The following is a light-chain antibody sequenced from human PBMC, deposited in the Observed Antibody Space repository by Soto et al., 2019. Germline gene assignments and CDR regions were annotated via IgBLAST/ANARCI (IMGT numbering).Light chain of an antibody. J-gene: IGKJ1*01. CDR1: QSVDSK. Sequence: EIVMTQSPATLSASPGERATLSCRTSQSVDSKLAWYQQKPGQGPRVLIYGASSRATGPPARFSGSGSGTALTLTISSLQTEDFAVYYCPHYSTWLWTFGQGTKVEIK. CDR3: PHYSTWLWT. V-gene: IGKV3-15*01. CDR2: GAS.